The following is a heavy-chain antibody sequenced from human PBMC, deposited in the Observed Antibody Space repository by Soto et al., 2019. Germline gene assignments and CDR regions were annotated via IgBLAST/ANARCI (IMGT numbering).Heavy chain of an antibody. CDR2: INSDGSST. CDR3: ARDRNSGYDWSHYYMDV. J-gene: IGHJ6*03. D-gene: IGHD5-12*01. CDR1: GFTFSSYW. Sequence: GGSLRLSCAASGFTFSSYWMHWVRQAPGKGLVWVSRINSDGSSTSYADSVKSRFTISRDNAKNTLYLQMNSLRAEDTAVYYCARDRNSGYDWSHYYMDVWGKGTTVTVSS. V-gene: IGHV3-74*01.